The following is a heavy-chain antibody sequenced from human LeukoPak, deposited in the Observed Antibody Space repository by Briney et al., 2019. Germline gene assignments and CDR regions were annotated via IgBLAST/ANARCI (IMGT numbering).Heavy chain of an antibody. V-gene: IGHV1-18*01. CDR1: GYTFTSYG. J-gene: IGHJ4*02. CDR3: ARDFDDSSQGYYFDF. CDR2: ISDYNGNT. Sequence: ASVKVSCKASGYTFTSYGISWVRQAPGQGLEWMGWISDYNGNTNYAQKFQGRVTMTTDTSTSSAYMELRSLRSDDTAVYYCARDFDDSSQGYYFDFWAREPWSPSPQ. D-gene: IGHD3-22*01.